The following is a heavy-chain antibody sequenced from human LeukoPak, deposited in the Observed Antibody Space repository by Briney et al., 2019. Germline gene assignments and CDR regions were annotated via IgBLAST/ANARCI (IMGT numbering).Heavy chain of an antibody. CDR1: GGTFSSYA. CDR3: ARSITMVRELNP. D-gene: IGHD3-10*01. J-gene: IGHJ5*02. V-gene: IGHV1-69*05. CDR2: IIPIFGTA. Sequence: SVKVSCKASGGTFSSYAISWVRQAPGQGLEWMGRIIPIFGTANYAQKFQGRVTITTDGSTSTAYMELSSLRSEDTAVYYCARSITMVRELNPWGQGTLVTVSS.